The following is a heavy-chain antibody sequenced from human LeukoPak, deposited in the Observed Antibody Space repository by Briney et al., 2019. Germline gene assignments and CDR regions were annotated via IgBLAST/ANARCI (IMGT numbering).Heavy chain of an antibody. D-gene: IGHD6-19*01. CDR1: GYTFTSYG. Sequence: GASVKVSCKAPGYTFTSYGISWVRQAPGQGLEWMGWISAYNGNTNYAQKLQGRVTMTTDTSTSTAYMELRSLRSDDTAVYYCARTHGGRSGWYGYYYYYYMDVWGKGTTVTVSS. V-gene: IGHV1-18*01. CDR3: ARTHGGRSGWYGYYYYYYMDV. CDR2: ISAYNGNT. J-gene: IGHJ6*03.